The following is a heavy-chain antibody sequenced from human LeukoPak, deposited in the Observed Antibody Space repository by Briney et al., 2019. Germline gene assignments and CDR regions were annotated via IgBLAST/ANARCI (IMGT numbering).Heavy chain of an antibody. CDR1: GGSFSGYY. CDR2: INHSGST. J-gene: IGHJ4*02. D-gene: IGHD3-22*01. V-gene: IGHV4-34*01. Sequence: SETLSLTCAVYGGSFSGYYWSWIRQPPGKGLEGSGEINHSGSTNYNPSLKSRVTISVDTSKNQFSLKLSSVTAADTAVYYCARGGIYKYYDSSGYDYWGQGTLVTVSS. CDR3: ARGGIYKYYDSSGYDY.